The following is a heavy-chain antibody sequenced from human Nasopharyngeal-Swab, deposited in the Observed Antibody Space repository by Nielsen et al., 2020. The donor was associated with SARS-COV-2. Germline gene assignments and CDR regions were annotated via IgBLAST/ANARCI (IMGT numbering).Heavy chain of an antibody. D-gene: IGHD6-19*01. CDR2: IWYDGSNK. CDR3: ARDKERAGYSSGWYGL. J-gene: IGHJ4*02. CDR1: GFTFSSYG. V-gene: IGHV3-33*01. Sequence: GGSLRLSCAASGFTFSSYGMHWVRQAPGKGLEWVAVIWYDGSNKYYADSVKGRFTISRDNSKNTLYPQMNSLRAEDTAVYYCARDKERAGYSSGWYGLGGQGTLVTVSS.